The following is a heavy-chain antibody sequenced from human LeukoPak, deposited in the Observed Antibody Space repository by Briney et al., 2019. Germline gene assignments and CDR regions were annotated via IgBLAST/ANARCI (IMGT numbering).Heavy chain of an antibody. D-gene: IGHD6-19*01. CDR1: GFTFSSYG. J-gene: IGHJ4*02. V-gene: IGHV3-9*01. CDR3: AKDRGFGTVAGPIDY. Sequence: PGRSLRLSCAASGFTFSSYGMHWVRQAPGKGLEWVSGISWNSGSIGYADSVKGRFTISRDNAKNSLYLQMNSLRAEDTALYYCAKDRGFGTVAGPIDYWGQGTLVTVSS. CDR2: ISWNSGSI.